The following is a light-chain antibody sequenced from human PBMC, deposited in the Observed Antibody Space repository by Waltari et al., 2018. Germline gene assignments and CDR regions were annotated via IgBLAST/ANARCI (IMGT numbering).Light chain of an antibody. CDR3: QQYHSVPLT. J-gene: IGKJ4*01. CDR1: QDIKQS. Sequence: DIHMTQSPSSLSAPVGDRVTIACQASQDIKQSLNWFHQKPGTAPEVLIFDASNSQTGAPSRFSGSGSGTDFTFTISSLQPEDMGTYYCQQYHSVPLTFGGGTTVEIK. V-gene: IGKV1-33*01. CDR2: DAS.